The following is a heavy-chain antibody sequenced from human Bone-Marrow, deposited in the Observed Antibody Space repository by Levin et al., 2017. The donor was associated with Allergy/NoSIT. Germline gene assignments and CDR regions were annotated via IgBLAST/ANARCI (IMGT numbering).Heavy chain of an antibody. Sequence: GGSLRLSCGASGFTFNSYVMYWVRQAPGKGLEWVGLMSYDGTTQYYADSAKGRFTISRDISKNMLYLQMSSLRVEDTAVYYCARGIWFGELPYYYYYGMDMWGPGTAVTVS. J-gene: IGHJ6*02. CDR2: MSYDGTTQ. V-gene: IGHV3-30*14. CDR3: ARGIWFGELPYYYYYGMDM. CDR1: GFTFNSYV. D-gene: IGHD3-10*01.